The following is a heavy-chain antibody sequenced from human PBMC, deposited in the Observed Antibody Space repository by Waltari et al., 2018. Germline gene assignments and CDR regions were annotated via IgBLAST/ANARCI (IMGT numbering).Heavy chain of an antibody. CDR3: ARPVPAAIAWGWFDP. J-gene: IGHJ5*02. D-gene: IGHD2-2*02. CDR1: GGTFSSYA. V-gene: IGHV1-69*12. CDR2: IIPIFGTA. Sequence: QVQLVQSGAEVKKPGSSVKVSCKASGGTFSSYAISWVRQAPGQGLEWMGGIIPIFGTANYEQKFQGRVTITADEATSTAYMELSSLRSEDTAVYYCARPVPAAIAWGWFDPWGQGTLVTVSS.